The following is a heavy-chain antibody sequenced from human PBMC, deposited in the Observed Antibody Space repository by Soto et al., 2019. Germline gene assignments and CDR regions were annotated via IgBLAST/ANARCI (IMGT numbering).Heavy chain of an antibody. J-gene: IGHJ4*02. CDR2: ISGSGGTT. V-gene: IGHV3-23*01. CDR1: GFTFSSYA. D-gene: IGHD4-17*01. Sequence: GGSLRLSCAASGFTFSSYAMSWVRQAPGKGLEWVSIISGSGGTTYYSDSVKGRFTISRDNSKNTLYLQVNSLRAEDTAVYYCAKGGTTVTTWGVLNYWGQGTLVTVSS. CDR3: AKGGTTVTTWGVLNY.